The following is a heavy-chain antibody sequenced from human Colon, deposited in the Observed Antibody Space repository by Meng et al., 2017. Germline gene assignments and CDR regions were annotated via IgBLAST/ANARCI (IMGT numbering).Heavy chain of an antibody. CDR3: ARDERGGPYYFDY. CDR2: IYTADGNR. CDR1: GYSFTSYG. J-gene: IGHJ4*02. Sequence: QVHLVQSGAELKKPGASVKVSCQASGYSFTSYGMHWLRQAPGQRPEWMGWIYTADGNRRYSQRFQDRLTITSDTFARTAYMELSSLRSEDTAVYFCARDERGGPYYFDYSGQGTLVTVSS. V-gene: IGHV1-3*04.